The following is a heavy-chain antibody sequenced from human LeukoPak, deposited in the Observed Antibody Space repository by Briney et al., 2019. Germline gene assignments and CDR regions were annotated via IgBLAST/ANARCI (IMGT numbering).Heavy chain of an antibody. CDR1: GFTFSSFA. Sequence: PGGSLRLSCAAPGFTFSSFAMSWVRQAPGMGLEWVSAITGSGGGTYYADSVKGRFTISRDNSKNTLYLQMNSLRAEDTAVYYCAKPPIAVTGTVYWGQGTLVAVSS. D-gene: IGHD6-19*01. CDR3: AKPPIAVTGTVY. CDR2: ITGSGGGT. V-gene: IGHV3-23*01. J-gene: IGHJ4*02.